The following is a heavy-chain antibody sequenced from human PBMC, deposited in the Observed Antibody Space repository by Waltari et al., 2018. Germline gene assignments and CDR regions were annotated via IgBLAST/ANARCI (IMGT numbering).Heavy chain of an antibody. D-gene: IGHD2-8*01. CDR3: ARGIVLMVYD. CDR1: GGSFSGYY. V-gene: IGHV4-34*01. CDR2: INHSGST. J-gene: IGHJ4*02. Sequence: QVQLQQWGAGLLKPSETLSLTCAVYGGSFSGYYWSWIRQPPGKGLEWIGEINHSGSTTYNPSLKSRVTISVDTSKNQFSLKLSSVTAADTAVYYCARGIVLMVYDWGQGTLVTVSS.